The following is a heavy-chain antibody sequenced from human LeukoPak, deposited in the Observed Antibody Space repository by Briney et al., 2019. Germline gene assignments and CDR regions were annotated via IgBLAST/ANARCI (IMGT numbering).Heavy chain of an antibody. Sequence: SETLSRTCTVSGGSISSYYWSWIRQPPGKGLEWIGYIYYSGSTNYNPSLKSRVTISVDTSKNQFSLKLSSVTAADTAVYYCARDSFGRDGYNYFDYWGQGTLVTVSS. D-gene: IGHD5-24*01. CDR2: IYYSGST. CDR3: ARDSFGRDGYNYFDY. J-gene: IGHJ4*02. CDR1: GGSISSYY. V-gene: IGHV4-59*01.